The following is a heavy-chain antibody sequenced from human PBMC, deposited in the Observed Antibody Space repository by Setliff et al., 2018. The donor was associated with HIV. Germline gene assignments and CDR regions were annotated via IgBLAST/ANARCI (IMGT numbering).Heavy chain of an antibody. CDR2: ISDSGGST. CDR1: GFTFSSYM. D-gene: IGHD6-6*01. V-gene: IGHV3-23*01. Sequence: PGGSLRLSCAASGFTFSSYMMNWVRQAPGKGLEWVSGISDSGGSTYYADSVKGRFTISRDNSKNTLNLQMNSLRAEDTAVYYCASGYSSSSPRRDYWGHGTLVTVSS. CDR3: ASGYSSSSPRRDY. J-gene: IGHJ4*01.